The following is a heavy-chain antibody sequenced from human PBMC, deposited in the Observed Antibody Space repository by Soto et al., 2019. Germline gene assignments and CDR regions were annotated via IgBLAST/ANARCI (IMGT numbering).Heavy chain of an antibody. J-gene: IGHJ4*02. D-gene: IGHD2-21*01. Sequence: QVQLVQSGAEVKKPGASVKVSCKASGYTFIHYYIHWVRQAAGQGLEWMAIINPNGGSTNYAQKFRCRVTVTSDTSTTTVSMELNSLGSDDTAVYFCARSLLQGDFWGQGTLVTVSS. CDR1: GYTFIHYY. CDR3: ARSLLQGDF. CDR2: INPNGGST. V-gene: IGHV1-46*01.